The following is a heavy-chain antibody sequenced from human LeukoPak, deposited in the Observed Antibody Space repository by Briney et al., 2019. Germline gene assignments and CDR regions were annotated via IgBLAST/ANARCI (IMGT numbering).Heavy chain of an antibody. V-gene: IGHV3-30-3*01. Sequence: GGSQRLSCTASGFTFSSYAMHWVRQAPGKGLEWVAVISYDGSNKYYADSVKGRFTISRDNSKNTLYLQMNSLRAEDTAVYYCARGHCGGDCYPSDYWGQGTLVTVSS. CDR1: GFTFSSYA. D-gene: IGHD2-21*02. CDR2: ISYDGSNK. J-gene: IGHJ4*02. CDR3: ARGHCGGDCYPSDY.